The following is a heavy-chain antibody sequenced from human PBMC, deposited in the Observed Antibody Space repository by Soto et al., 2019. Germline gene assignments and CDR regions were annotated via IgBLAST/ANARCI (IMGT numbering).Heavy chain of an antibody. CDR1: GGPISSGGYY. V-gene: IGHV4-31*03. J-gene: IGHJ2*01. CDR3: ARGRSLPYSYGGTGPYP. Sequence: TLSLTCTVSGGPISSGGYYWSWIRQHPGKGLEWIGYIYYSGSTYYNPSLKSRVTISVDTSKNQFSLKLSSVTAADTAVYYCARGRSLPYSYGGTGPYPWGRGTLVTVSS. CDR2: IYYSGST. D-gene: IGHD4-17*01.